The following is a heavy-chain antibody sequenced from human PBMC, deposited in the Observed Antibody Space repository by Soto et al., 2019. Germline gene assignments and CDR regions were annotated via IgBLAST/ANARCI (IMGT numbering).Heavy chain of an antibody. D-gene: IGHD3-3*01. CDR1: GFTFSSYE. J-gene: IGHJ6*02. Sequence: PGGSLRLSCAASGFTFSSYEMNWVRQAPGKGLEWVSYISSSGSTIYYADSVKGRFTISRDNAKNSLYLQMNSLRAEDTAVYYCAIDGGTYDFWSGYTPYYYYGMDVWGQGTTVTVSS. V-gene: IGHV3-48*03. CDR3: AIDGGTYDFWSGYTPYYYYGMDV. CDR2: ISSSGSTI.